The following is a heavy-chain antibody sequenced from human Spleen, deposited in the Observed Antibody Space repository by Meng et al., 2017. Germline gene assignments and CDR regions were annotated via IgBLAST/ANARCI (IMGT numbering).Heavy chain of an antibody. J-gene: IGHJ4*02. Sequence: ASVKVSCKTSGYTFTIYYIHWVRRAPGQGLEWMGRINPKSGDTHYAQKFQGRVTMTGDTSISTAYMELSGLRSDDTAMYYCARDEDISAAGKLFGDYWGQGTLVTVSS. CDR1: GYTFTIYY. D-gene: IGHD6-13*01. CDR2: INPKSGDT. V-gene: IGHV1-2*06. CDR3: ARDEDISAAGKLFGDY.